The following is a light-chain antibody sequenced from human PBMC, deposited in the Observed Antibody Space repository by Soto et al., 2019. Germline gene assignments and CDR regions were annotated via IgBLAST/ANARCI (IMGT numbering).Light chain of an antibody. CDR3: HQYGSSAWT. V-gene: IGKV3-20*01. CDR2: GAS. CDR1: QGISTL. J-gene: IGKJ1*01. Sequence: LTQSPATLSVSPGERATLFCRASQGISTLLAWYQQKPGQAPRLLIYGASNRATGIPDRFSGSGSGTDFTLIISRLEPEDFAVYYCHQYGSSAWTFGQGTKVDIK.